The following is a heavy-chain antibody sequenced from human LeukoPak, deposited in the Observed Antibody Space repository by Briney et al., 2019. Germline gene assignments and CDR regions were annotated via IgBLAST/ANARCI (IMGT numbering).Heavy chain of an antibody. CDR3: ARRVVVVAARDGWFDP. V-gene: IGHV4-59*01. D-gene: IGHD2-15*01. Sequence: SETLSLTCTVSGGSISSYYWSWIRQPPGKGLEWIGYIYYSGSTNYNPSLKSRVTISVDTSKNQFSLKLSSVTAADTAVYYCARRVVVVAARDGWFDPWGQGTLVTVSS. CDR2: IYYSGST. J-gene: IGHJ5*02. CDR1: GGSISSYY.